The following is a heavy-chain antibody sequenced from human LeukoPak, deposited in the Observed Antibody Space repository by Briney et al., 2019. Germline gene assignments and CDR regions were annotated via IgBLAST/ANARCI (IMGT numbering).Heavy chain of an antibody. CDR2: IYTSGST. CDR3: ARVPSGYDFLPSSYYYYGMDV. V-gene: IGHV4-4*07. J-gene: IGHJ6*02. Sequence: SETLSLTCTVSGGSISSYYWSWIRQPAGKGLEWIGRIYTSGSTNYNPSLKSRVTMSVDTSKNQFSLKLSSVTAADTAVYYCARVPSGYDFLPSSYYYYGMDVWGQGTTVTVSS. D-gene: IGHD5-12*01. CDR1: GGSISSYY.